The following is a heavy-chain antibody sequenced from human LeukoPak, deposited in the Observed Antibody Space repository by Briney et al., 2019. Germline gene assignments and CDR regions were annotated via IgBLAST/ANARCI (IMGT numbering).Heavy chain of an antibody. CDR2: IKQDGSEK. V-gene: IGHV3-7*03. J-gene: IGHJ5*02. CDR1: GFTFSSYW. CDR3: ARGGLHLRIAAARDWFDP. D-gene: IGHD6-13*01. Sequence: GGSLRLSCAASGFTFSSYWMSWVRQAPGKGLEWVANIKQDGSEKYYVDSVKGRFTISRDNAKNSLYLQMNSLRAEDTAVYYCARGGLHLRIAAARDWFDPWGQGTLVTVSS.